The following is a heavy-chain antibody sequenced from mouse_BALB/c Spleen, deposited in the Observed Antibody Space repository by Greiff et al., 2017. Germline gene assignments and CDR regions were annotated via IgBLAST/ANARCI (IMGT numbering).Heavy chain of an antibody. CDR3: ARHYYGLYWYFDV. J-gene: IGHJ1*01. CDR2: IWAGGST. CDR1: GFSLTSYG. D-gene: IGHD1-2*01. V-gene: IGHV2-9*02. Sequence: QVQLKESGPGLVAPSQSLSITCTVSGFSLTSYGVHWVRQPPGKGLEWLGVIWAGGSTNYNSALMSRLSISKDNSKSQVFLKMNSLQTDDTAMYYCARHYYGLYWYFDVWGAGTTVTVSS.